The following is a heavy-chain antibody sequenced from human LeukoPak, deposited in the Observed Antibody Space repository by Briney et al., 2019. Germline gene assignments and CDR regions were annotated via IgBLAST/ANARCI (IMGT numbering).Heavy chain of an antibody. CDR3: ARPRDSTSDAFDI. D-gene: IGHD2/OR15-2a*01. CDR2: IYPGDSDT. CDR1: GYSFTSYW. Sequence: SGESLKISCKGSGYSFTSYWIGWVRQMPGKGLGWMGVIYPGDSDTRYSPSFQGQVTISADKSISTAYLQWGSLKASDTAMYYCARPRDSTSDAFDIWGQGTMVTVSS. V-gene: IGHV5-51*01. J-gene: IGHJ3*02.